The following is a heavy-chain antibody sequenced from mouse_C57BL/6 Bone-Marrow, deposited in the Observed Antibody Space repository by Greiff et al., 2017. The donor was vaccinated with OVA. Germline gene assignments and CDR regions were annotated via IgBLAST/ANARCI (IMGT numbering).Heavy chain of an antibody. CDR3: ASRWDGHYFDY. CDR2: IYPRSCNT. V-gene: IGHV1-81*01. CDR1: GYTFTSYG. J-gene: IGHJ2*01. D-gene: IGHD4-1*01. Sequence: QVQLQQSGAELARPGASVKLSCKASGYTFTSYGISWVKQRTGQGLEWIGEIYPRSCNTYYNEKFKGKATLTADKSSSTAYMELRSLTSEDSAVYFCASRWDGHYFDYWGQGTTLTVSS.